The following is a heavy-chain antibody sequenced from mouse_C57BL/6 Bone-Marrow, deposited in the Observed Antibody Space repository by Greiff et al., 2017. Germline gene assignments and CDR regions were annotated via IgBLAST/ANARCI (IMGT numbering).Heavy chain of an antibody. D-gene: IGHD2-12*01. Sequence: QVQLQQSGAELARPGASVKLSCKASGYTFTSYGISWVKQRTGQGLEWIGEIYPRSGNTYYNEKFKGKATLTADKSSSTAYMELRSLTSEDSAVYFCARKKIYCYILDYWGQGTTLTVSS. CDR1: GYTFTSYG. V-gene: IGHV1-81*01. CDR3: ARKKIYCYILDY. CDR2: IYPRSGNT. J-gene: IGHJ2*01.